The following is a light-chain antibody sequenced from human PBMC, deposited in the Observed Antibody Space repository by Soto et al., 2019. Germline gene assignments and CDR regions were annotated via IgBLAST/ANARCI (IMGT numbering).Light chain of an antibody. CDR2: GAS. V-gene: IGKV3-15*01. CDR1: LNVNSY. Sequence: VLTQSPATLSFSPGERATLSCRASLNVNSYLAWYQQKPGQAPRLLIYGASTRATGIPARFSGSGSGTEFTLTISSLQSEDFAVYYCQQYNNWPPITFGQGTRLEIK. J-gene: IGKJ5*01. CDR3: QQYNNWPPIT.